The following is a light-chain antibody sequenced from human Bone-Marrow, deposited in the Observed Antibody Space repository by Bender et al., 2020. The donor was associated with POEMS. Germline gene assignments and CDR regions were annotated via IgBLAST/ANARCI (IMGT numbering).Light chain of an antibody. V-gene: IGLV2-23*02. CDR1: SSDVGSYNL. J-gene: IGLJ2*01. CDR2: EVS. Sequence: QSALTQPASVSGSPGQSITISCTGTSSDVGSYNLVSWYQQHPGKAPKLMIFEVSKRPSGVSNRFSGSKSNNTASLTISGLQADDEADYFCCSYAGSIARVLFGGGTKLTVL. CDR3: CSYAGSIARVL.